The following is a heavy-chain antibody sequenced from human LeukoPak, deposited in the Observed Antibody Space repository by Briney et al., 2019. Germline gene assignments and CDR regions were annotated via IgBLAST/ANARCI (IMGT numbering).Heavy chain of an antibody. CDR1: GFTFSSYG. CDR2: ISRSSATT. CDR3: AKPGVIKLWYDFDY. J-gene: IGHJ4*01. Sequence: GGSLRLSCVTSGFTFSSYGMSWVRHAPGKGREWVSAISRSSATTYYADFVKGRFTISTDNSKHTMYLQMNPLRAADTAIYYWAKPGVIKLWYDFDYWGNRTLVTAYS. D-gene: IGHD5-18*01. V-gene: IGHV3-23*01.